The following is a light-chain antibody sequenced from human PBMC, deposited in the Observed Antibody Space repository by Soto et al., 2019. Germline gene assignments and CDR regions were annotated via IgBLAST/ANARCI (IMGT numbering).Light chain of an antibody. V-gene: IGLV1-44*01. CDR1: SSNIGTHT. CDR3: ATWDDSLNVQV. CDR2: TNN. J-gene: IGLJ3*02. Sequence: QSVLTQPPSASGTPGQRVTISCSGSSSNIGTHTVNWYQQLPGTAPKLLIYTNNQRPSGVPDRFSGSKSGTSASLAISGLQSDDEADYYCATWDDSLNVQVFGGGTSSPS.